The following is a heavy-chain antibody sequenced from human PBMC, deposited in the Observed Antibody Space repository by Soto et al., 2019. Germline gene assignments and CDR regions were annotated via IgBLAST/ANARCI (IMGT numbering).Heavy chain of an antibody. D-gene: IGHD3-22*01. J-gene: IGHJ5*02. CDR2: IDPSDSYT. Sequence: EVQLVQSGAEVKKPGESLRISCKGSGYSFTSYWISWVRQMPGKGLEWMGRIDPSDSYTNYSPSFQGHVTISADKSISTAYLQWSSLKASDTAMYYCARQSVYYYDSSGYYAGWFDPWGQGTLVTVSS. V-gene: IGHV5-10-1*03. CDR1: GYSFTSYW. CDR3: ARQSVYYYDSSGYYAGWFDP.